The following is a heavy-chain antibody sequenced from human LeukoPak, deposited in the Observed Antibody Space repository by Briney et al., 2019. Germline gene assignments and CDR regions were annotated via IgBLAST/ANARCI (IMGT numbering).Heavy chain of an antibody. CDR1: GGSFSGYY. J-gene: IGHJ4*02. D-gene: IGHD3-10*01. CDR2: INHSGST. CDR3: AAVWFGEPFFDY. Sequence: SETLSLTCAVYGGSFSGYYWSWIRQPPGKGREWIGEINHSGSTNYNPSLKSRVTTSVDTSKNQFSLKLSSVTAADTAVYYCAAVWFGEPFFDYWGQGTLVTVSS. V-gene: IGHV4-34*01.